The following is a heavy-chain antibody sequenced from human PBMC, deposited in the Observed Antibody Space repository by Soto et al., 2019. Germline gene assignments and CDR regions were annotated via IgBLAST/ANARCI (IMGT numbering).Heavy chain of an antibody. CDR3: ARGYGDYRGSPPGS. D-gene: IGHD4-17*01. J-gene: IGHJ5*02. CDR1: GYTFTSYD. CDR2: MNPNSGNT. V-gene: IGHV1-8*01. Sequence: QVQLVQSGXXXXXXGTSVKVSCKASGYTFTSYDINWVRQATGQGLEWMGWMNPNSGNTGYAQKFQGRVTMTRNTSINTAYMELSSLRSEDTAVYYCARGYGDYRGSPPGSWGQGPLVTVSS.